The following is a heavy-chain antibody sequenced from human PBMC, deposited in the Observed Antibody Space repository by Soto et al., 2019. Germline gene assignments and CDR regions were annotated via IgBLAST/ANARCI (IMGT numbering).Heavy chain of an antibody. CDR2: IHYSGST. Sequence: PSETLSLTCTVSGASISEYYWSWIRQPPGKGLEWIGNIHYSGSTNYNPSLKSRVTISVDKSKNQFSLKLSSVTAADTAVYYCTTEVGTYYDILTGYPRGYYFDYWGQGTLVTVSS. J-gene: IGHJ4*02. D-gene: IGHD3-9*01. CDR1: GASISEYY. CDR3: TTEVGTYYDILTGYPRGYYFDY. V-gene: IGHV4-59*12.